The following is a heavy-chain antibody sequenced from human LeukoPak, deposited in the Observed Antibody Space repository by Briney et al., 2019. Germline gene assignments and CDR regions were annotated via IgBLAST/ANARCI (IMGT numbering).Heavy chain of an antibody. V-gene: IGHV3-23*01. CDR1: GFTFSSYA. J-gene: IGHJ4*02. CDR3: AKDSSIGRYCTNGVCSPFDY. CDR2: ISDTGATT. Sequence: GGSLRLSCAGSGFTFSSYAMSWVRQAPGKGLEWVSAISDTGATTYDADSVKGRFTISRDNSRSTLYLQMNSLRAEDTALYYCAKDSSIGRYCTNGVCSPFDYWGQGTLVTVSS. D-gene: IGHD2-8*01.